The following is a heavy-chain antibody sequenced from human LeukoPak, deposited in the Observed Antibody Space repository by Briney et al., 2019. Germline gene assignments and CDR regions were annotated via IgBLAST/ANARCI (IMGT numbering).Heavy chain of an antibody. CDR1: GFTVSNNY. V-gene: IGHV3-53*01. D-gene: IGHD3-10*01. J-gene: IGHJ6*03. CDR3: ARGAGSYEYYMDV. Sequence: PGGSLRLSCAASGFTVSNNYMSWVRQPPGKGLEWVSVIYSAGSAGSTYYADAVKGRFTISRDNSKNTLDLQMNSLRVEDTAVYYCARGAGSYEYYMDVWGKGTTVTVPS. CDR2: IYSAGSAGST.